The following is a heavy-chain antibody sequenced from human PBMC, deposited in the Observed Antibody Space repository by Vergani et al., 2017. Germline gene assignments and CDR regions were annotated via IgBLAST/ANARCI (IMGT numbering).Heavy chain of an antibody. D-gene: IGHD3-9*01. CDR1: GGSFSGYY. V-gene: IGHV4-34*01. CDR3: AIQGYDILTGYTRLFDY. J-gene: IGHJ4*02. CDR2: INHRGST. Sequence: QVQLQQWGAGLLKPSETLSLTCAVYGGSFSGYYWSWIRQPPGKGLEWIGEINHRGSTNYNPSLKSRVTISVDKSKNQFSLKLSSVPAADTAVYYCAIQGYDILTGYTRLFDYWGQGTLVTVSS.